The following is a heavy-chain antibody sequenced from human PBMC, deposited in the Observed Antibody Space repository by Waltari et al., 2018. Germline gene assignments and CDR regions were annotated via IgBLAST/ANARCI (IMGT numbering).Heavy chain of an antibody. D-gene: IGHD2-21*01. CDR3: AREGEIATFDAFDI. CDR1: GFTLGSCE. V-gene: IGHV3-48*03. J-gene: IGHJ3*02. CDR2: ITGSCDTI. Sequence: EVELVESGGGWVQPGGSLRLSVTASGFTLGSCEMNWVRQAPGKGLEWISYITGSCDTIKYADSVKGRFTISRDNAKNSLYLQMNSLRDDDTAVYYCAREGEIATFDAFDIWGQGTMVIVSS.